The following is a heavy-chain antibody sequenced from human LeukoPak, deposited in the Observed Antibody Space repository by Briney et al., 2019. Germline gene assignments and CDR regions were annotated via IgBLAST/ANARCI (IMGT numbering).Heavy chain of an antibody. CDR2: INHSGST. J-gene: IGHJ4*02. CDR1: GGSFSGYY. V-gene: IGHV4-34*01. Sequence: SETLSLTCAVYGGSFSGYYWTWIRQPPGKGLEWIGEINHSGSTNYNSSLKSRVTISIDTSKNHFSLRLSSVTAADTAVYYCARGPTTHYNFLTGYYYFDYWGQGTLVTVSS. CDR3: ARGPTTHYNFLTGYYYFDY. D-gene: IGHD3-9*01.